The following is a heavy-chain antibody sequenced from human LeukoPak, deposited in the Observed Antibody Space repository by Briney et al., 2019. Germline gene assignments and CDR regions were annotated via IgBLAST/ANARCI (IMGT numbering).Heavy chain of an antibody. D-gene: IGHD5-18*01. CDR2: IYPGDSDT. CDR1: VFSFTNYW. CDR3: ARRGGGNTGGFFFDY. J-gene: IGHJ4*02. Sequence: GESLKISCQTSVFSFTNYWIAWVRQMPGEGLEWMGSIYPGDSDTTYNPSFQGQVTISADRSIQTAYLQWSSLKASDTAMYYCARRGGGNTGGFFFDYWGQGSLVTVSS. V-gene: IGHV5-51*01.